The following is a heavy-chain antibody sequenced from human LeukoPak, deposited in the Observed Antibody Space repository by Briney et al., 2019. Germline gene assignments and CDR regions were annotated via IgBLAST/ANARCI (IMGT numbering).Heavy chain of an antibody. Sequence: GGSLRLSCAASGFTFSSYAMSWVRQAPGKGLEWVSAISGSGGSTYYADSVKGRFTISRDNAKNSLYLQMNSLRAEDTAVYYCARELGLDYAFDIWGQGTMVTVSS. V-gene: IGHV3-23*01. CDR1: GFTFSSYA. D-gene: IGHD3-16*01. CDR3: ARELGLDYAFDI. CDR2: ISGSGGST. J-gene: IGHJ3*02.